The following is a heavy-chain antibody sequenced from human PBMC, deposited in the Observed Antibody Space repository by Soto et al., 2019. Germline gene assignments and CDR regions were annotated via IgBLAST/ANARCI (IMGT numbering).Heavy chain of an antibody. CDR2: INSGGTRT. CDR3: VQESPDFAADPDAYRV. V-gene: IGHV3-74*01. Sequence: EVQLVESGGGSVQLGGSLRLSCLDSGFAFSDYWMHWVRQTPEKGLVWVSRINSGGTRTNYADSVKGRFTISRDNGKNTLFLQMNGLRVEDTAVYYCVQESPDFAADPDAYRVWGQGTKVTVS. J-gene: IGHJ3*01. CDR1: GFAFSDYW.